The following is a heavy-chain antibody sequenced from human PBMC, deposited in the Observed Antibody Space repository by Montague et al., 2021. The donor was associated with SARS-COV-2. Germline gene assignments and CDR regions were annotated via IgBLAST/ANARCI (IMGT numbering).Heavy chain of an antibody. CDR2: IYYSGST. J-gene: IGHJ4*02. V-gene: IGHV4-31*03. CDR3: ARDIGGSTVTTRGFDY. CDR1: GGSISSGGYY. Sequence: TLSLTCTVSGGSISSGGYYWSWIRQHPGKGLEWIRYIYYSGSTYYNPSLKSRVTISVDTSKNQFSLKLSSVTAADTAVYYCARDIGGSTVTTRGFDYWGQGTLVTVSS. D-gene: IGHD4-17*01.